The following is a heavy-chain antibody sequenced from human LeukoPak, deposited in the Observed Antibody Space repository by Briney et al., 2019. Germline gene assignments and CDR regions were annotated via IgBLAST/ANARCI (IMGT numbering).Heavy chain of an antibody. D-gene: IGHD5-18*01. CDR3: ATGSGLWSPDY. CDR2: INTDGSST. J-gene: IGHJ4*02. V-gene: IGHV3-74*01. Sequence: GGSLGLSCAASGFTFSSYWMHWVRQAPGKGLVWVSRINTDGSSTSYADSVKGRFTISRDNAKNRLYVQMNSLRAEDTAVYYCATGSGLWSPDYWGQGTLVTVSS. CDR1: GFTFSSYW.